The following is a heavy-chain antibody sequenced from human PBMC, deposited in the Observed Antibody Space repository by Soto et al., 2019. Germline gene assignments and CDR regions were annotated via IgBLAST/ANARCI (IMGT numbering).Heavy chain of an antibody. Sequence: PSESLSLTCTVSGGSSSSGSYYWGWIRQPPGKWLEWIGSIYYSGSTYYNPSLKSRVTISVDTSKNQFSLKLSSVTAADTAVYYCARLLRQYNWFDPRGQGTLVTVSS. J-gene: IGHJ5*02. CDR1: GGSSSSGSYY. V-gene: IGHV4-39*01. CDR3: ARLLRQYNWFDP. CDR2: IYYSGST.